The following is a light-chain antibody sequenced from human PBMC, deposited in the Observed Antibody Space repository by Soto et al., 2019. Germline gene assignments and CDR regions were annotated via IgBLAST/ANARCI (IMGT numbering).Light chain of an antibody. CDR2: GNN. Sequence: QSELTQPPSVSGAPGQRVTISCTGGSANIGTGYDVHWYQQVPGTAPKLLIYGNNNRPSGIPDRFSGSKSDTSASLAIAGLQAEDEADYYCQSYDSTLSARYVFGTGTKLTVL. CDR1: SANIGTGYD. V-gene: IGLV1-40*01. CDR3: QSYDSTLSARYV. J-gene: IGLJ1*01.